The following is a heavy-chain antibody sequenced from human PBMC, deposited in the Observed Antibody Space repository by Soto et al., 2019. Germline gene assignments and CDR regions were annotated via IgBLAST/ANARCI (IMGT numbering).Heavy chain of an antibody. CDR3: VGSSGWYTALDY. CDR1: GFIFSSYV. J-gene: IGHJ4*02. CDR2: ISGSGGNT. Sequence: EVQLLESGGGLVQPGGSLRLSCAASGFIFSSYVMSWVRQAPGKGLEWVSAISGSGGNTYYADSVKGRFTISRDTSKNTRYLQMNSLRAEDTAVYFCVGSSGWYTALDYWGQGTLVTVSS. D-gene: IGHD6-19*01. V-gene: IGHV3-23*01.